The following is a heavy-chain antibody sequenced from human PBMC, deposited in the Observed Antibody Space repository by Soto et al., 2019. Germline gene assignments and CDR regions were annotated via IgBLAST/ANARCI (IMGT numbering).Heavy chain of an antibody. CDR3: ARVSYCGGDCPTYYYYGMDV. CDR1: GGSFSGYY. D-gene: IGHD2-21*02. Sequence: SETLSLTCAIYGGSFSGYYWSWIRQPPGKGLEWIGEINHSGSTNYNPSLKSRVTISVDTSKNQFSLKLSSVTAADTAVYYCARVSYCGGDCPTYYYYGMDVWGQGTTVTVSS. V-gene: IGHV4-34*01. CDR2: INHSGST. J-gene: IGHJ6*02.